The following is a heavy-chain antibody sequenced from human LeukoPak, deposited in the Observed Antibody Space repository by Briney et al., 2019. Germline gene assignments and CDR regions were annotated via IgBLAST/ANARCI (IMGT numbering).Heavy chain of an antibody. CDR1: GFTFEDYA. D-gene: IGHD5-12*01. CDR2: NI. Sequence: GRSLRLSCAASGFTFEDYAMHWVRQVPGKGLEWVAGNIGYAESVKGRFTISRDNAENTLHLQINSLRTEDTALYFCARDAWRRAFNYGMDVWGQGTTVAVSS. V-gene: IGHV3-9*01. J-gene: IGHJ6*02. CDR3: ARDAWRRAFNYGMDV.